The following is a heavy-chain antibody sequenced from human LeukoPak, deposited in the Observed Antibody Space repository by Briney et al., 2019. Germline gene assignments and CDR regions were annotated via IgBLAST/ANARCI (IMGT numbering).Heavy chain of an antibody. Sequence: KPSETLSLTCTVSNGSFNSYYWTWIRQPPGKGLEWIGFVYYSGRSGSTNYNPSLTSRVTISVDTSENQFSLKLSSVTAADTAVYYCATQAAGGPLDHWGQGTLVTVSS. CDR2: VYYSGRSGST. CDR3: ATQAAGGPLDH. D-gene: IGHD2-15*01. V-gene: IGHV4-59*08. CDR1: NGSFNSYY. J-gene: IGHJ4*02.